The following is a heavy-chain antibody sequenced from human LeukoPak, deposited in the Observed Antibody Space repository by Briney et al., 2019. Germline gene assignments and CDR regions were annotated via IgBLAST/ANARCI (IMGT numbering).Heavy chain of an antibody. D-gene: IGHD3-16*01. V-gene: IGHV3-74*01. Sequence: PGGSLRLSCAASGFTFSSYWMHWVRQAPGKGLVWVSRINTDGSSTSYADSVKGRFTISRDNAKNTLYLQMNSLRAEDTAVYYCARYVRGELRLGAFDIWGQGTMVTVSS. CDR2: INTDGSST. CDR1: GFTFSSYW. CDR3: ARYVRGELRLGAFDI. J-gene: IGHJ3*02.